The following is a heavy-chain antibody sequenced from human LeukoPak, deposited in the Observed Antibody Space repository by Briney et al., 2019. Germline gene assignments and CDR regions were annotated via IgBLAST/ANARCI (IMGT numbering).Heavy chain of an antibody. CDR3: ARDQSGSSSSKYDY. Sequence: GGSLRLSCAASGFTFSSYSMNWVRQAPGKGLEWVSSISSSSSYIYYADSVKGRFTISRDNAKNSLYLQMNSLRAEDTAVYYCARDQSGSSSSKYDYWGQGTLVTVSS. CDR1: GFTFSSYS. J-gene: IGHJ4*02. CDR2: ISSSSSYI. D-gene: IGHD6-6*01. V-gene: IGHV3-21*01.